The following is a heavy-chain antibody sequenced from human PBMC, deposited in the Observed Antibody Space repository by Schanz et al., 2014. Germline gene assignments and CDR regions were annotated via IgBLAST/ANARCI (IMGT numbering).Heavy chain of an antibody. CDR3: ARDRVYRFLKGENRFYFDY. Sequence: QVQLVQSGSEVKKPGASVKVSCKASGYTFTTYGISWVRQAPGQGLEWMGWISAYNGHTNYAQKFQGRVTMTTDTSMSPVYMELRSLRSDETAVYYCARDRVYRFLKGENRFYFDYWGQGTLVIVSS. D-gene: IGHD3-3*01. J-gene: IGHJ4*02. CDR2: ISAYNGHT. CDR1: GYTFTTYG. V-gene: IGHV1-18*01.